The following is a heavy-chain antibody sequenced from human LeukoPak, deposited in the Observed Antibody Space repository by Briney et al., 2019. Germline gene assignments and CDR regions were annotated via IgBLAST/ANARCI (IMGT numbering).Heavy chain of an antibody. V-gene: IGHV3-30*04. CDR2: ISYDGSYE. CDR3: GRVGSWGVPAAFPPSPLTV. D-gene: IGHD1-26*01. J-gene: IGHJ6*03. CDR1: GFSFSSYA. Sequence: GSSLRLSCAASGFSFSSYAMHWVRQAPGKGLEWVAVISYDGSYEKFADSVKGRFIVSRDESKKTLYLQMNNLRGDDTAVYYLGRVGSWGVPAAFPPSPLTVWGKGT.